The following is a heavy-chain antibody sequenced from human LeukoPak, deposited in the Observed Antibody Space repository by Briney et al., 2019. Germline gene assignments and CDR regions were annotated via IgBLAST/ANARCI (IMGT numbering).Heavy chain of an antibody. CDR3: ARENDNSPKLNHTTLWFDP. CDR2: IIPIFGTA. D-gene: IGHD4-23*01. V-gene: IGHV1-69*05. CDR1: GGTFCSYA. Sequence: VASVKVSCKASGGTFCSYAISWVRQAPGQGSEWMGRIIPIFGTAKYAQKFQGRDTITRDESTRTAYMEMSRLRYEDTAAYYCARENDNSPKLNHTTLWFDPGAREPWSPSPQ. J-gene: IGHJ5*02.